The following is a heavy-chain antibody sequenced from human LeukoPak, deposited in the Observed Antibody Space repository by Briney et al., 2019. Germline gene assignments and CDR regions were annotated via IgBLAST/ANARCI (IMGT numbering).Heavy chain of an antibody. Sequence: PGGSLRLSCAASGFIFSSYTMNWVRQAPGKGLEWVSFITGSSNTINYAGSVKGRFTISRDNAKNTLYLQMNSLRAEDTAVYYCARDRDTGEYHPYDMDVWAKGPTVPVSS. J-gene: IGHJ6*04. CDR2: ITGSSNTI. D-gene: IGHD2/OR15-2a*01. V-gene: IGHV3-48*04. CDR1: GFIFSSYT. CDR3: ARDRDTGEYHPYDMDV.